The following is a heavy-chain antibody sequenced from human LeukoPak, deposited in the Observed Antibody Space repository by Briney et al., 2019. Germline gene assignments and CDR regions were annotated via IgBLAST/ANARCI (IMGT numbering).Heavy chain of an antibody. D-gene: IGHD1-26*01. CDR2: ISGSSGII. J-gene: IGHJ4*02. Sequence: GGSLRLSCAASGFNFHDYAMHWVRQTPGKGLEWVSYISGSSGIIDYADSVRGRFTISRDNAKNSLYLQMNSLRAEDTAVYYCARDRVGATDYFDYWGQGTLVTVSS. CDR3: ARDRVGATDYFDY. CDR1: GFNFHDYA. V-gene: IGHV3-48*01.